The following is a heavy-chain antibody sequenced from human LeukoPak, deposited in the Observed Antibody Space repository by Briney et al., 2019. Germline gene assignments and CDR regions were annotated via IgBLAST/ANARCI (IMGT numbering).Heavy chain of an antibody. V-gene: IGHV4-34*01. CDR3: ARGRGY. CDR1: GGSFNGYY. CDR2: INHSGST. Sequence: SETLSLTCAVYGGSFNGYYWSWIRQPPGKGLEWIGEINHSGSTNYNPSLKSRVTISVDTSKNQFSLKLSSVTAADTAVYYCARGRGYWGQGTLVTVSS. J-gene: IGHJ4*02.